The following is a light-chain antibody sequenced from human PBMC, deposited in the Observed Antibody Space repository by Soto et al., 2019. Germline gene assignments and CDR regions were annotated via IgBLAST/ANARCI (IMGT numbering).Light chain of an antibody. Sequence: NIQMTPSPSAMSASVGDRVTITCRARQGITNFLTWFQQKPGKVPNRFIFAASSMQSGVPSSFSGSGSGAGFTLTISSLQPKDFRTFSCRQHNTVSFGGGAKVEIK. CDR3: RQHNTVS. CDR1: QGITNF. CDR2: AAS. J-gene: IGKJ4*01. V-gene: IGKV1D-17*01.